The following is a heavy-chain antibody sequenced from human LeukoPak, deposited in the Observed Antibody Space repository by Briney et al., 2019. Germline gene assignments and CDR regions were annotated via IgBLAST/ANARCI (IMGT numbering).Heavy chain of an antibody. CDR1: GFTFRNYW. J-gene: IGHJ4*02. CDR3: VRNLAVAGTCFDS. Sequence: GGSLRLSCAASGFTFRNYWMSWVRQAPGTGLEWVANIKQDGSDRNYVTSVRGRFTISRDNAESSLFLQMNSLRAEDTAVYYCVRNLAVAGTCFDSWGQGTLVAVSS. CDR2: IKQDGSDR. D-gene: IGHD6-19*01. V-gene: IGHV3-7*03.